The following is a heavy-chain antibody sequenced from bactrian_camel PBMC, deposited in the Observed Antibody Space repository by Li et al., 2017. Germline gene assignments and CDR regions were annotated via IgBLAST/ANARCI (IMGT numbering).Heavy chain of an antibody. Sequence: VQLVESGGGLVQPGGSLRLSCAASELTLSNKAMSWVRQAPGKGLEWVSSINAAGGSAYYADAVKGRFTISKDKAKDTVYLQMNSPKPEDTAMYYCAAVTYYSGTYYHDTPSYNRWGQGTQVTVS. V-gene: IGHV3S40*01. CDR2: INAAGGSA. CDR3: AAVTYYSGTYYHDTPSYNR. CDR1: ELTLSNKA. J-gene: IGHJ4*01. D-gene: IGHD2*01.